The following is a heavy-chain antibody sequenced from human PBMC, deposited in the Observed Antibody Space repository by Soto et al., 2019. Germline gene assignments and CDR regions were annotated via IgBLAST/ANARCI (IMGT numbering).Heavy chain of an antibody. CDR3: ARGPFYDFWSGYAYYYYYYMDV. CDR2: MNPNSGNT. J-gene: IGHJ6*03. CDR1: GYTFTSYD. V-gene: IGHV1-8*01. Sequence: WASVKVSCKASGYTFTSYDINWVRQATGQGLEWMGWMNPNSGNTGYAQKFQGRVTMTRNTSISTAYMELSSLRSEDTAVYYCARGPFYDFWSGYAYYYYYYMDVWGKGTTVTVSS. D-gene: IGHD3-3*01.